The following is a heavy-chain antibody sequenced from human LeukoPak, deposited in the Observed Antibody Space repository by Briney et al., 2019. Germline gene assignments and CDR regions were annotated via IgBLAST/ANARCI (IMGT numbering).Heavy chain of an antibody. V-gene: IGHV4-4*02. CDR3: ARDLPSQSVAGMGDPFDY. D-gene: IGHD6-19*01. Sequence: SGTLSLTCVVSGGSISSSNWWSWVRQPPEKGLEWIGEIYHSGSTNYNPSLKSRVTISVDKSKNQFSLKLSSVTAADTAVYYCARDLPSQSVAGMGDPFDYWGQGTLVTVSS. CDR1: GGSISSSNW. J-gene: IGHJ4*02. CDR2: IYHSGST.